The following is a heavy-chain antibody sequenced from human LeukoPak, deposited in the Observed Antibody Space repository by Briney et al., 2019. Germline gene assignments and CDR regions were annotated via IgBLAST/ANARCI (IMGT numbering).Heavy chain of an antibody. J-gene: IGHJ4*02. CDR2: ISYDGSNK. Sequence: SGGSLRLSCAASGFTFSSYAMHWVRQAPGKGLEWVAVISYDGSNKYYADSVKGRFTISRDNSKNTLYLQMNSLRAEDTAVYYCARDLYSSSLYYFDYWGQGTLVTVSS. D-gene: IGHD6-13*01. CDR3: ARDLYSSSLYYFDY. CDR1: GFTFSSYA. V-gene: IGHV3-30-3*01.